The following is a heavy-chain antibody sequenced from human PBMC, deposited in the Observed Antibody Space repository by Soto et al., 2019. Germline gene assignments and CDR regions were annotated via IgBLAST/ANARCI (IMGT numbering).Heavy chain of an antibody. Sequence: GGSLRLSCAVSGFTFSSYGMHWVRQAPGKGLEWVAVIWYDGSNKYYADSVKGRFTISRDNSKNTLYLQMNSLRAEDTAVYYCARDRTVTSVRGGVVLGYWGQGTLVTVSS. J-gene: IGHJ4*02. D-gene: IGHD4-17*01. CDR3: ARDRTVTSVRGGVVLGY. CDR2: IWYDGSNK. CDR1: GFTFSSYG. V-gene: IGHV3-33*01.